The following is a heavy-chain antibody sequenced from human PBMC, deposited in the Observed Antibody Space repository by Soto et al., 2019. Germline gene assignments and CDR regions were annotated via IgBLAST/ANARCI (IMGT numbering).Heavy chain of an antibody. D-gene: IGHD1-26*01. CDR3: ARDGRVGATYMDV. Sequence: PGGSLRLSCAASGFTFSSYGMHWVRHAPGKGLEWVAVIWYDGSNKYYADSVKGRLTISRDNSKNTLYLQMNSLRAEDTAVYYCARDGRVGATYMDVWGQGTTVTVSS. V-gene: IGHV3-33*01. CDR1: GFTFSSYG. J-gene: IGHJ6*02. CDR2: IWYDGSNK.